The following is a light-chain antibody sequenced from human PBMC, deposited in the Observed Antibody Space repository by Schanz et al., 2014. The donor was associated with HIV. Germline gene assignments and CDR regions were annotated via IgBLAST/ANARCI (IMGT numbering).Light chain of an antibody. J-gene: IGKJ1*01. Sequence: DIQMTQSPSSLSASVGDRVTITCRASQGIGNDLGWYQQKPGKAPKRLIYAASSLQSGVPSRFSGSGSGTEFTLTINNLQPEDFATYYCQQYSSYSPTFGQGTKVEV. V-gene: IGKV1-17*02. CDR1: QGIGND. CDR3: QQYSSYSPT. CDR2: AAS.